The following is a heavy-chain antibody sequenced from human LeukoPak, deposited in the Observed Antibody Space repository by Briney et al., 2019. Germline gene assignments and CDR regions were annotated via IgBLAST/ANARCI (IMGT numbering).Heavy chain of an antibody. CDR3: ARGRYYYDSSGVDAFSV. J-gene: IGHJ3*01. Sequence: GGSLRLSCAASGFIFSDYYMAWIRQAPGKGLEWVSCITSSGSTMYYADSVKGRFTISRDNAKKSLYMQMNSLRAEDTAVYFCARGRYYYDSSGVDAFSVWGQGTMVTVSS. CDR1: GFIFSDYY. CDR2: ITSSGSTM. V-gene: IGHV3-11*01. D-gene: IGHD3-22*01.